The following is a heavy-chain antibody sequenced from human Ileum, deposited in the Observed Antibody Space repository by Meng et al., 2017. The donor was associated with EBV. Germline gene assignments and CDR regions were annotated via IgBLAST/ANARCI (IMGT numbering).Heavy chain of an antibody. CDR1: GGSIRGYY. V-gene: IGHV4-59*01. CDR3: ARGGGRYLY. J-gene: IGHJ4*02. D-gene: IGHD6-19*01. CDR2: IDDSGST. Sequence: QVQLQESGPGLVKPSETLSLPCTVSGGSIRGYYWTWVRQPPGKGLEWIGYIDDSGSTNYNPSLKSRVTISRDTSKNQFSLKLSSVTAADTAVYYCARGGGRYLYWDQGTLVTVGS.